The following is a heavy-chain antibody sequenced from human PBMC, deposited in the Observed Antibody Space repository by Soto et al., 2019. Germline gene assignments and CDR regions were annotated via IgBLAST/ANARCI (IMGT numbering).Heavy chain of an antibody. Sequence: QVQLVESGGGVVQPGRSLRLSCAASGFTFSSYGMHWVRQAPGKGLEWVAVISHDGSNKYYADSVKGRFTISRDNSKNTLYLQMNSLRAEDTAVYYCAKDVGRGYSYGYGPFDYWGQGTLVTVSS. V-gene: IGHV3-30*18. J-gene: IGHJ4*02. D-gene: IGHD5-18*01. CDR2: ISHDGSNK. CDR3: AKDVGRGYSYGYGPFDY. CDR1: GFTFSSYG.